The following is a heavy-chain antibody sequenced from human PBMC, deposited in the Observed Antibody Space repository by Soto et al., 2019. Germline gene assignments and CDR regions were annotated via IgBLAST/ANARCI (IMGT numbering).Heavy chain of an antibody. CDR1: GYGFSIHW. V-gene: IGHV5-51*01. Sequence: GESLKISCKGSGYGFSIHWVAWLRQMPGKGLEWMALIYPGDSDTRYSPSFEGQVTLSVDRSISTAYLQWSSLKASDTAIYYCATSTVSYVDIVSSTTRGYFDHWGQGTLVTVSS. D-gene: IGHD5-12*01. CDR3: ATSTVSYVDIVSSTTRGYFDH. J-gene: IGHJ4*02. CDR2: IYPGDSDT.